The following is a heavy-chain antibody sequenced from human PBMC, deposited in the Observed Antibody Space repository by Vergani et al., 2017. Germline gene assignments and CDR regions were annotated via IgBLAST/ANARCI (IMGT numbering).Heavy chain of an antibody. Sequence: EVLLVESGGDLVQPGGSLRLSCEASGFNFQIYWMGWVRQAPGGGLEWVSSLNKNNYYIYYADSVKGRFTISRDNAKNSLFLQMSSLKVEDTGVYYCAREMSNEGFDYWGQGTRVTVS. CDR1: GFNFQIYW. J-gene: IGHJ4*02. CDR3: AREMSNEGFDY. V-gene: IGHV3-21*01. D-gene: IGHD4-11*01. CDR2: LNKNNYYI.